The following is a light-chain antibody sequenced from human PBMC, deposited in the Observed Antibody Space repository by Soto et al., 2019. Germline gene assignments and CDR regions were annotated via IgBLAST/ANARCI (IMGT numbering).Light chain of an antibody. CDR1: SSDVGTYNY. CDR3: CSYTSSSTHV. J-gene: IGLJ1*01. Sequence: QSALTQPRSVSGSPGQSVTISCTGTSSDVGTYNYVSWYQQHPGKVPKLMIFDVNRRPSGVSDRFSGSKSGNTASLTISGLQAEDEGDYYCCSYTSSSTHVFGSGTKLTVL. CDR2: DVN. V-gene: IGLV2-11*01.